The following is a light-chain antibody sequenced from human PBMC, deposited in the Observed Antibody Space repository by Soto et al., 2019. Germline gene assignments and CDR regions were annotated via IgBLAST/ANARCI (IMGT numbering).Light chain of an antibody. CDR2: EVS. CDR1: SSDVGLYNY. J-gene: IGLJ1*01. CDR3: CSLTTSHTYV. V-gene: IGLV2-14*01. Sequence: QSALTQPASVSGSPGQSITISCTGTSSDVGLYNYVSWYQQQPGKAPKLMIYEVSDRPSGVSNRYSGSKSGNSASLTISGLQADDEADYYCCSLTTSHTYVFGSGTKLTVL.